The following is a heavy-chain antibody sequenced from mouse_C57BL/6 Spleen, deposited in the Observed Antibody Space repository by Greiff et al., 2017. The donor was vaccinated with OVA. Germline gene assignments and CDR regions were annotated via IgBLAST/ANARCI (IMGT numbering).Heavy chain of an antibody. CDR2: INYDGSST. CDR1: GFTFSDYY. Sequence: EVMLVESEGGLVQPGRSMKLSCTASGFTFSDYYMAWVRQVPEKGLEWVANINYDGSSTYYLDSLKSRFIISRDNAKNILYLQMSSLKSEDTATYYCASLYDGLFAYWGQGTLVTVSA. D-gene: IGHD2-3*01. CDR3: ASLYDGLFAY. J-gene: IGHJ3*01. V-gene: IGHV5-16*01.